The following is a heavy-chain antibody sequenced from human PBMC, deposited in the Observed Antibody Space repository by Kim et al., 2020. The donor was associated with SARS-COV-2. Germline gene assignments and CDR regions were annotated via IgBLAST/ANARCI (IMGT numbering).Heavy chain of an antibody. CDR2: IWYDGSQK. J-gene: IGHJ4*02. CDR3: ATWVGAPGYYFDC. D-gene: IGHD1-26*01. CDR1: GFTFRNYG. V-gene: IGHV3-33*08. Sequence: GGSLRLSCAASGFTFRNYGMHWVRQAPGKGLEWVAVIWYDGSQKYYGDSVKGRFTISRDNSKNTLYLQMNSLRAEDTAVYYCATWVGAPGYYFDCWGQGTLVTVSS.